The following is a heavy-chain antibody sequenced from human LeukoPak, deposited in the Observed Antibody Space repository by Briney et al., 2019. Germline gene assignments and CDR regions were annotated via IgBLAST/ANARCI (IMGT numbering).Heavy chain of an antibody. CDR1: GYTFTSYY. V-gene: IGHV1-46*01. CDR2: INPSGGST. Sequence: ASVKVSCKASGYTFTSYYMHWVRQAPGQGLEWMGIINPSGGSTSYAQKFQGRVTMTRDTSTSTLYMELSSLRSEDTAVYYCARGDPVDYYDSSGYVDAFDIWGQGTMVTVSS. CDR3: ARGDPVDYYDSSGYVDAFDI. J-gene: IGHJ3*02. D-gene: IGHD3-22*01.